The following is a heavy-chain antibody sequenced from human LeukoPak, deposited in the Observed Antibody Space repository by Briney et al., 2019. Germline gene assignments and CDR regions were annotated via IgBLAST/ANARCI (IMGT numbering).Heavy chain of an antibody. D-gene: IGHD6-13*01. CDR2: MNPNSGNT. J-gene: IGHJ6*03. CDR1: GYTFTSYD. Sequence: ASVKVSCKASGYTFTSYDINWVRQATGQGLEWMGWMNPNSGNTGYAQKFQGRVTITRNTSISTAYMELSSLRSEDTAVYYCARGSSSWSGNYYYYMDVWGKGTTVTVSS. CDR3: ARGSSSWSGNYYYYMDV. V-gene: IGHV1-8*03.